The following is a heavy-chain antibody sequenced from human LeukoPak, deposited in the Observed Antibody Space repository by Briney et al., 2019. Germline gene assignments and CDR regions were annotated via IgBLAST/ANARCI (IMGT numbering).Heavy chain of an antibody. V-gene: IGHV3-7*01. J-gene: IGHJ4*02. CDR2: IKQDGSEK. CDR1: GFTFSSYW. CDR3: ARDMARGYSSRTSTYYFDY. D-gene: IGHD5-18*01. Sequence: PGGSLRLSCAASGFTFSSYWMSWVRQAPGKGLEWVAHIKQDGSEKYYVDSVKGRFTISRDNAKNSLYLQMNSLRAEDTAVYYCARDMARGYSSRTSTYYFDYWGQGTLVTVSS.